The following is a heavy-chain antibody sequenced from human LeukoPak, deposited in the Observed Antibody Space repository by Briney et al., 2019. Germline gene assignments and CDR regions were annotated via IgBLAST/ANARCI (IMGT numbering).Heavy chain of an antibody. V-gene: IGHV6-1*01. J-gene: IGHJ4*02. CDR3: ARENTMVRGVINPLDY. D-gene: IGHD3-10*01. CDR2: TYYRSKWSY. CDR1: GDSVSSNDAA. Sequence: SQALSLTCAISGDSVSSNDAAWNWIRQSPSRGLEWLGRTYYRSKWSYDYAVSMKSRITINPDTSKNQFSLQLNSVTPEDTAVYYCARENTMVRGVINPLDYWGQGTLVTVSS.